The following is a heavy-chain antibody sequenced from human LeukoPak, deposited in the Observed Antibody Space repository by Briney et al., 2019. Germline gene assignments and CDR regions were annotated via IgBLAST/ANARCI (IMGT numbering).Heavy chain of an antibody. J-gene: IGHJ1*01. CDR2: IKSDGST. D-gene: IGHD3-22*01. CDR1: GFTFSSYW. CDR3: ARAPSEIGGYYPEYFRH. Sequence: GGSLRLSCAAPGFTFSSYWMHWVRQAPGKGLVWVSRIKSDGSTNYADSVKGRFTISRDNAKNTVSLQMNSLRAEDTGVYYCARAPSEIGGYYPEYFRHWGQGTLVTVSS. V-gene: IGHV3-74*01.